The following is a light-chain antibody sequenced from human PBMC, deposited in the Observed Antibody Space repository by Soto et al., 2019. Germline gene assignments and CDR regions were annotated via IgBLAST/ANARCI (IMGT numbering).Light chain of an antibody. CDR3: QQRRNWPLT. CDR2: DAS. J-gene: IGKJ3*01. CDR1: QSVSSY. Sequence: EIVLTQSTATLSLSPGERATLSCRASQSVSSYLAWYQQKPGQAPRLLIYDASNRATGIPARFSGSGSGTDFTLTISSLEPEDFAVYYCQQRRNWPLTFGPGTKVDIK. V-gene: IGKV3-11*01.